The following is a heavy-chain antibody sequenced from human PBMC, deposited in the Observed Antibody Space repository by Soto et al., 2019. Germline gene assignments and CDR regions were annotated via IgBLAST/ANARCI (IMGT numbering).Heavy chain of an antibody. CDR1: GGSFSGYY. CDR3: AGGRWLRSSLDY. Sequence: QVQLQQWGAGLLKPSETLSLTCAVYGGSFSGYYWSWIRQPPGKGLEWIGEINHSGSTNYNPSLKSRVNIAVNTFKNQNFQKLSAVTAGDTAVYYWAGGRWLRSSLDYWGQGTLCTVFS. CDR2: INHSGST. V-gene: IGHV4-34*01. J-gene: IGHJ4*02. D-gene: IGHD5-12*01.